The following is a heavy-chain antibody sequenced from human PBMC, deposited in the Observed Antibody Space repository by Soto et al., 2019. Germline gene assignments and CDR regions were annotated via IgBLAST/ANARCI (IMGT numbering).Heavy chain of an antibody. CDR1: EFTFSRES. D-gene: IGHD6-19*01. J-gene: IGHJ1*01. CDR2: ISGSGDST. V-gene: IGHV3-23*01. Sequence: GGSPRLSCAASEFTFSRESMSWVRQAPGKGLEWVSGISGSGDSTYYADSVKGRFTISRDNSNNTLYLQMNSLRAEDTAVYYCAKGVPGIAVAGTGYFQHWGQGTLVTVSS. CDR3: AKGVPGIAVAGTGYFQH.